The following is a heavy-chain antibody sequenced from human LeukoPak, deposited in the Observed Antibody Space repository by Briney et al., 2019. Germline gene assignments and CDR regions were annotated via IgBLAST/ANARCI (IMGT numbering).Heavy chain of an antibody. CDR2: ISAYNGNA. Sequence: ASVKVSCKASGYTFSNYGISWVRQAPGQGLEWMGWISAYNGNANYAQKFQGRVTMTTDTSTNTVHMELRSLRSDDTAVYYCARDLTAGRLVAGVVYWGQGTRSPSRQ. D-gene: IGHD7-27*01. CDR3: ARDLTAGRLVAGVVY. V-gene: IGHV1-18*01. J-gene: IGHJ4*02. CDR1: GYTFSNYG.